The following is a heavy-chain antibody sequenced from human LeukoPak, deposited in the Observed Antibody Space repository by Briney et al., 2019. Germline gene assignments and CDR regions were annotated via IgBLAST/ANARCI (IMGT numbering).Heavy chain of an antibody. CDR3: AKDRERYCSGGSCYAFGY. Sequence: GGSLRLSCAASGFTFSSYGMHWVRQAPGKGLEWGAVISYDGSNKYYADSVKGRFTISRDNSKNTLYLQMNSLRAEDTAVCYCAKDRERYCSGGSCYAFGYWGQGTLVTVSS. V-gene: IGHV3-30*18. CDR1: GFTFSSYG. CDR2: ISYDGSNK. D-gene: IGHD2-15*01. J-gene: IGHJ4*02.